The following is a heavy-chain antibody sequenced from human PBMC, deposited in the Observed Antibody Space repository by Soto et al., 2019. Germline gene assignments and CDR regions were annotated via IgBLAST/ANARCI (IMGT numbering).Heavy chain of an antibody. Sequence: HPGGSLRLSCAASGFTFSSYAMHWVRQAPGKGQEWVAVISYNGSNKYYAESVKGRFTISRDNSKNTLYLQMNSLRAEDTAVYYCARATVADDFCSGYYPQFDYWGQGTLVTVSS. CDR2: ISYNGSNK. CDR3: ARATVADDFCSGYYPQFDY. D-gene: IGHD3-3*01. J-gene: IGHJ4*02. V-gene: IGHV3-30-3*01. CDR1: GFTFSSYA.